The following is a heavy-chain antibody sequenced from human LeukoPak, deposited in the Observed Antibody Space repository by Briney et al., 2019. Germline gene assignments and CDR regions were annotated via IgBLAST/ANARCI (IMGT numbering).Heavy chain of an antibody. CDR1: GFTFRSYW. V-gene: IGHV3-74*01. D-gene: IGHD6-6*01. Sequence: GSLRLSCAVSGFTFRSYWMHWVRQAPGKGLVWVSRISGDGSMTNYADSVKGRFTISRDNAKNTVYLQMNSLRAEDTAGYYCARYSSSSGGASHYLDYWGQGTLVTVSS. CDR3: ARYSSSSGGASHYLDY. J-gene: IGHJ4*02. CDR2: ISGDGSMT.